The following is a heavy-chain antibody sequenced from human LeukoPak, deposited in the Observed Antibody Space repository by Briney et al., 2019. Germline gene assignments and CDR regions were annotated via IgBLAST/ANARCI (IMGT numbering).Heavy chain of an antibody. J-gene: IGHJ3*02. CDR2: ISSSSSTI. CDR3: ARVKVDTAMVKAVGAFDI. D-gene: IGHD5-18*01. CDR1: GFTFSSYS. Sequence: PGGSLRLSCAASGFTFSSYSMNWVRQAPGKGLEWVSYISSSSSTIYYADSVKGRFTISRDNAKNSLYLQMNSLRAEDTAVYYCARVKVDTAMVKAVGAFDIWGQGTMVTVSS. V-gene: IGHV3-48*04.